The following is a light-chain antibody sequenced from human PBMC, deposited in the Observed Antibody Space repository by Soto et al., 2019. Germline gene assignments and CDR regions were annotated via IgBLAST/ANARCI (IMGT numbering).Light chain of an antibody. CDR2: VAS. V-gene: IGKV1-39*01. Sequence: DIQMTQSPSSLSASVGDRVTITCRASHSISRYLNWYQQKPGEAPKLLIYVASSLQSGVPSRFSSSGSGTDFTLTISSLQPEDFATYSCQQTYTTPETFGQGTKVEIK. J-gene: IGKJ1*01. CDR1: HSISRY. CDR3: QQTYTTPET.